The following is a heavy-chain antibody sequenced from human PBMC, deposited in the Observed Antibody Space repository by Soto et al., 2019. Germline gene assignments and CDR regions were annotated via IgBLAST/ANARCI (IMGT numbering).Heavy chain of an antibody. D-gene: IGHD6-19*01. Sequence: QLQLQESGPGLVKPSGTLSLTCTVSGGSISSSSYYWGWIRQPPGKGLEWIGSIYYSGSTYYNPSLKSRVTISVDTSKNQFSRKLSSVTAADTAVYYCARREGSGWYNWGQGTLVTVSS. V-gene: IGHV4-39*01. J-gene: IGHJ4*02. CDR3: ARREGSGWYN. CDR1: GGSISSSSYY. CDR2: IYYSGST.